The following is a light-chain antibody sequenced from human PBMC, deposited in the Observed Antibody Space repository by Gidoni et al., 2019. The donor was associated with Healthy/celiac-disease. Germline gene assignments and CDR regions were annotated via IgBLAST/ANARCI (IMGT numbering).Light chain of an antibody. CDR2: AAS. CDR1: QGISSY. Sequence: IQLTQSPSSLSASVGDRVTITCRASQGISSYLAWYQQKPGKAPKLPIYAASTLQSGVPSRFSGSGSGTDFTLTISSLQPEDFATYYCHCPITFGQGTRLEIK. V-gene: IGKV1-9*01. CDR3: HCPIT. J-gene: IGKJ5*01.